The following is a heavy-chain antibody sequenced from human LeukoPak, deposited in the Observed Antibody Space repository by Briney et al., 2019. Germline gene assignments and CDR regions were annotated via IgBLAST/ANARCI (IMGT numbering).Heavy chain of an antibody. CDR3: ARGGVWGSYRPINYFDY. Sequence: PSETLSLTCAVYGGSFSGYYWSWIRQPPGKGLEWIGEINHSGSTNYNPSLKSRVTISVATSKNQFSLKLSSVTAADTAVYYCARGGVWGSYRPINYFDYWGQGTLVTVSS. J-gene: IGHJ4*02. CDR2: INHSGST. D-gene: IGHD3-16*02. CDR1: GGSFSGYY. V-gene: IGHV4-34*01.